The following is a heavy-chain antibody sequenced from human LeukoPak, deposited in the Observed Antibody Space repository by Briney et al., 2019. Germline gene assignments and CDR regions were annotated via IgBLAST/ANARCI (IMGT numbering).Heavy chain of an antibody. J-gene: IGHJ4*02. D-gene: IGHD5-12*01. Sequence: ASVKVSFKASGGTFSSYAISWVRQAPGQGLEWMGGIIPIFGTANYAQKFQGRVTITTDESTSTAYMELSSLRSEDTAVYYCASQSSGYDRFDYWGQGTLVTVSS. V-gene: IGHV1-69*05. CDR3: ASQSSGYDRFDY. CDR1: GGTFSSYA. CDR2: IIPIFGTA.